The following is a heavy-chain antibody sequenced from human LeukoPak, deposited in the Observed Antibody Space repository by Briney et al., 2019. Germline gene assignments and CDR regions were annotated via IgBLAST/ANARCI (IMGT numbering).Heavy chain of an antibody. Sequence: ASVKVSCKVSGYTLTELSMHWVRQAPGKGLEWMGGFDPEDGETIYAQKFQGRVTMTEDTSTDTAYMELSSLRSEDTAVYYCARDSAGDSPFDYWGQGTLVTVSS. V-gene: IGHV1-24*01. J-gene: IGHJ4*02. CDR1: GYTLTELS. D-gene: IGHD7-27*01. CDR2: FDPEDGET. CDR3: ARDSAGDSPFDY.